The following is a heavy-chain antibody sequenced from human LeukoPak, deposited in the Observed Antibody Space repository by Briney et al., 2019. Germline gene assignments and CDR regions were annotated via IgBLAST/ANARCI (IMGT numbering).Heavy chain of an antibody. J-gene: IGHJ5*02. Sequence: PGGPLRLSCAASGFTFSSYSMNWVRQAPGKGLEWVSSITSSSSHIFYADSVMGRFTISRDNAKKSLYLQMNSLRAEDTAVYYCASSRASRPDWFDPWGQGTLVTVSS. CDR2: ITSSSSHI. CDR3: ASSRASRPDWFDP. D-gene: IGHD6-6*01. V-gene: IGHV3-21*01. CDR1: GFTFSSYS.